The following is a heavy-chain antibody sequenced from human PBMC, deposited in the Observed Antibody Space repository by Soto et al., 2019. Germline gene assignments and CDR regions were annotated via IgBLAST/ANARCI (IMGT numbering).Heavy chain of an antibody. V-gene: IGHV3-53*01. CDR1: GFSVSINY. J-gene: IGHJ6*02. Sequence: GGSLRLSCAASGFSVSINYMSWVRQAPGKGLEWVSLIRSGGDTDYADSVRGRFTISRDNSKNTVILQMNSLRAEDTAIYYCARPAPYYAMDVWGQGTTVTVSS. CDR3: ARPAPYYAMDV. CDR2: IRSGGDT.